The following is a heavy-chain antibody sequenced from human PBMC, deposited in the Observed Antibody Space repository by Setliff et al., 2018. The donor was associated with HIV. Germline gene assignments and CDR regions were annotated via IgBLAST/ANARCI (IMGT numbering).Heavy chain of an antibody. CDR3: ARGPPSDHYYYYMDV. CDR1: GLIVSSNY. J-gene: IGHJ6*03. V-gene: IGHV3-53*01. CDR2: IYSGSNT. Sequence: PGGSLRLSCAASGLIVSSNYMNWVRQTPEKGLEWVASIYSGSNTYYADSVKGRYTFSIDNSKNTMYLLMDNLRVEDTAIYYCARGPPSDHYYYYMDVWGKGTTVTVSS.